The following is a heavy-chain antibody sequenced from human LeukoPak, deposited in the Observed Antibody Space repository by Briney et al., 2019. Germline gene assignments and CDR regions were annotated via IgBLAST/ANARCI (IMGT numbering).Heavy chain of an antibody. J-gene: IGHJ4*02. CDR2: IYYSGST. V-gene: IGHV4-59*08. CDR3: GRPYSGWYFPFDY. Sequence: TSETLSLTCTVSGGSISSYYWSWIRQPPGKGLEWIGYIYYSGSTNYNPSLKSRVTISVDTSKNQFSLKLSSVTAADTAVYYCGRPYSGWYFPFDYWGQGTLVTVSS. CDR1: GGSISSYY. D-gene: IGHD6-19*01.